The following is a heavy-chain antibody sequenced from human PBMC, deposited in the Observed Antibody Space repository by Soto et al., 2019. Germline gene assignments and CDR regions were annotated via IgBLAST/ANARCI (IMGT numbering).Heavy chain of an antibody. CDR3: ARRYSSSWNNWFDP. CDR2: IIPIFGTA. CDR1: GGTFSSYA. J-gene: IGHJ5*02. V-gene: IGHV1-69*06. Sequence: SVKVSGEASGGTFSSYAISWVRQAPGQGLEWMGGIIPIFGTANYAQKFQGRVTITADKSTSTAYMELSSLRSEDTAVYYCARRYSSSWNNWFDPWGQGTLVTVSS. D-gene: IGHD6-13*01.